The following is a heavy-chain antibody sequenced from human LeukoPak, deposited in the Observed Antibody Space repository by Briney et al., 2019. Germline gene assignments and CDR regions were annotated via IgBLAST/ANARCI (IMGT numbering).Heavy chain of an antibody. V-gene: IGHV3-21*01. Sequence: GGSLRLSCAASGFTFSSYSMNWVRQAPGKGLEWVSSISSSSSYIYYADSVKGRFTISRDNAKNSLYLQMSSLRAEDTAVYYCARDRGIVVVPAAINWFDPWGQGTLVTVSS. CDR1: GFTFSSYS. CDR3: ARDRGIVVVPAAINWFDP. CDR2: ISSSSSYI. J-gene: IGHJ5*02. D-gene: IGHD2-2*01.